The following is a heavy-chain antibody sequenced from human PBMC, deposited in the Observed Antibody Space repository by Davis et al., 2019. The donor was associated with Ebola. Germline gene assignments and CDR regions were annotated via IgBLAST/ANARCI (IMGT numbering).Heavy chain of an antibody. J-gene: IGHJ4*02. CDR3: ARDYGDYGSYFDY. CDR1: GFTFSSYA. D-gene: IGHD4-17*01. V-gene: IGHV1-3*01. Sequence: GESLKISCAASGFTFSSYAMHWVRQAPGQSPEWMGWINAGTGNTKVSQKFQGRVSITGDTSASTAYMELTSLRSEDTAVYYCARDYGDYGSYFDYWGQGTLVTVSS. CDR2: INAGTGNT.